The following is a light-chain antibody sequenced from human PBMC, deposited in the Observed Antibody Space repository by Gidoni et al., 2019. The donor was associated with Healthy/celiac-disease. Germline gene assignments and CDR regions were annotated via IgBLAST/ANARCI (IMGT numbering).Light chain of an antibody. CDR3: QQYYSYPRT. V-gene: IGKV1-8*01. CDR2: AAS. Sequence: AIRITQSQSSLSASTGDRVTITCRASQGISSDLAWYQQKPGKAPKLLIYAASTLQSGVPSRFSGSGSGTDFTLTISCLQSEDFATYYCQQYYSYPRTFGQGTKVEIK. J-gene: IGKJ1*01. CDR1: QGISSD.